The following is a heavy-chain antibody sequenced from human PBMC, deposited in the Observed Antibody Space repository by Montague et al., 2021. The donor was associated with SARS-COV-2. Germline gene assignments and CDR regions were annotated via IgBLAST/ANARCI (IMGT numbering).Heavy chain of an antibody. D-gene: IGHD3-22*01. CDR2: IRHSGRT. CDR3: ARGHLSVSMIVVVFTSASYYFDY. J-gene: IGHJ4*02. Sequence: SETLSLTCAVYGGSFGDDHWSWIRQPPGTGLEWICNIRHSGRTNYNPSLKSRVTISVDTSKNQFSLKLTSVTAADTGLYFCARGHLSVSMIVVVFTSASYYFDYWGQGAQVTVSS. CDR1: GGSFGDDH. V-gene: IGHV4-34*01.